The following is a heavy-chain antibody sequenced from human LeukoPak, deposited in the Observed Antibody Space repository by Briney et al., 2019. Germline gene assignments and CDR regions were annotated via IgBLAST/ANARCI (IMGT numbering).Heavy chain of an antibody. CDR2: IKQDGSDK. D-gene: IGHD6-25*01. Sequence: GGSLRLSCAASGFTFSSYWMSWVRQAPGKGLEWVANIKQDGSDKYYVDSVKGRFTISRDNAKNSLYLQMKSLRAEDTALYYCGKDVKFNRLNYFDYWGQGTLVTVSS. CDR1: GFTFSSYW. CDR3: GKDVKFNRLNYFDY. J-gene: IGHJ4*02. V-gene: IGHV3-7*03.